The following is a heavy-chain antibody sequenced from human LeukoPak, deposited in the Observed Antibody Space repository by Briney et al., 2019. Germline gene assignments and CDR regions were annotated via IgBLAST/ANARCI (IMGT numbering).Heavy chain of an antibody. CDR1: GFTFSSYW. CDR2: IYYSGST. J-gene: IGHJ5*02. D-gene: IGHD2-2*01. V-gene: IGHV4-39*01. CDR3: ARRGYCSSTSCYEYWFDP. Sequence: GSLRLSCAASGFTFSSYWMRWVRQAPGKGLEWIGIIYYSGSTYYNPSLKSRLTISVDTSKNQLSLKLSSVTATDTAVYYCARRGYCSSTSCYEYWFDPWGQGTLVTVSS.